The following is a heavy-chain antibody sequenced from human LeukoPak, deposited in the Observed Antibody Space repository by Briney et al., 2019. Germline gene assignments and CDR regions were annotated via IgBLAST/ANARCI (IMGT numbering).Heavy chain of an antibody. CDR1: GYSISSGYY. J-gene: IGHJ4*02. CDR2: IYHSGRT. V-gene: IGHV4-38-2*02. Sequence: KSSETLSLTCTVSGYSISSGYYWGWIRQPPGKGLEWIGSIYHSGRTFYNPSLKSRVTISVDTSKNQFSLKLTSVTAADTAVYYWARLYLPATRFGYWGQGTLVTVSS. D-gene: IGHD5-24*01. CDR3: ARLYLPATRFGY.